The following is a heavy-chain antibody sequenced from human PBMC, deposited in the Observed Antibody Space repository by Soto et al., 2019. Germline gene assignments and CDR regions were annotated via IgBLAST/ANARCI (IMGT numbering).Heavy chain of an antibody. CDR3: ARDRVTMLRGAPDSLDI. Sequence: QVHLVESGGGVVQPGRSLRLSCVASGYTFSRYGMHWVRQAPGKGLEWVAVMWYDGSNEYYADSVKGRVTISRDNSKNTLYLQMNSLRVEDTAVYYCARDRVTMLRGAPDSLDIWGQGTKVTVSS. CDR1: GYTFSRYG. J-gene: IGHJ3*02. D-gene: IGHD3-10*01. V-gene: IGHV3-33*01. CDR2: MWYDGSNE.